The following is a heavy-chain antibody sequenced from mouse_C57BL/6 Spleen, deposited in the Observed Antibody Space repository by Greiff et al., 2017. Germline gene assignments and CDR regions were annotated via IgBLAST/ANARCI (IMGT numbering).Heavy chain of an antibody. V-gene: IGHV1-55*01. CDR1: GYTFTSYW. J-gene: IGHJ1*03. Sequence: QVQLQQPGAELVRPGASVKLSCKASGYTFTSYWITWVKQRPGQGLEWIGNIYPGGSGTNYNEKFKGKATLTVDKSSSTAYMQLSSLTSEDSAVYYCARDGSRHWDCGVWGKGTTVTVSS. CDR3: ARDGSRHWDCGV. D-gene: IGHD1-1*01. CDR2: IYPGGSGT.